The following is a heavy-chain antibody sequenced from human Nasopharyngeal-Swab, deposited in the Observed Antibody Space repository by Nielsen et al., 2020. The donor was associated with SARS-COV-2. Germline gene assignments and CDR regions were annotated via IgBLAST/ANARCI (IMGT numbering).Heavy chain of an antibody. Sequence: SETLSLTCTVSGGSISSYYWSWIRQPPGKGLEWIGYIYYSGGTNYNPSLKSRVTISVDTSKNQFSLKLSSVTAADTAVYYCARSVPAAMNYYYYYMDVWGKGTTVTVSS. CDR2: IYYSGGT. J-gene: IGHJ6*03. CDR1: GGSISSYY. CDR3: ARSVPAAMNYYYYYMDV. D-gene: IGHD2-2*01. V-gene: IGHV4-59*08.